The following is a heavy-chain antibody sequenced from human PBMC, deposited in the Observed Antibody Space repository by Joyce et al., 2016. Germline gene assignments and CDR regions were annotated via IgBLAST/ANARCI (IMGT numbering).Heavy chain of an antibody. J-gene: IGHJ3*02. Sequence: EVQLVVSGGGLVQPGGSLRLSCAASGFTFSSHWMTWVRQAPGKGLEWVDNKKQDRSEKYYVDSLKGRFTISRDNAKRSLSLQMNSRIVEDTAVYYCARVQQWLGGLHDAFDMWGQGTSVTVSS. V-gene: IGHV3-7*01. CDR2: KKQDRSEK. CDR3: ARVQQWLGGLHDAFDM. CDR1: GFTFSSHW. D-gene: IGHD6-19*01.